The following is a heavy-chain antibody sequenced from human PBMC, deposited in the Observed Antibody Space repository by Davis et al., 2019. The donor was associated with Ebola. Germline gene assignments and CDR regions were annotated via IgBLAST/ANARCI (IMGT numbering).Heavy chain of an antibody. CDR2: MNPNSGNT. Sequence: ASVKVSCKASGYTFTSYDINWVRQATGQGLEWMGWMNPNSGNTGYAQKFQGRVTMTRNTSISTAYMELSSLRSEDTAVYYCARDRDYYDRSAYHPRGWLDRWGQGTLVTVSS. D-gene: IGHD3-22*01. V-gene: IGHV1-8*01. CDR1: GYTFTSYD. CDR3: ARDRDYYDRSAYHPRGWLDR. J-gene: IGHJ5*02.